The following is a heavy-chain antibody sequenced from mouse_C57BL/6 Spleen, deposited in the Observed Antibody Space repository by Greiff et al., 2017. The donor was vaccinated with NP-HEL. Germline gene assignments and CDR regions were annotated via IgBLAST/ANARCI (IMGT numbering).Heavy chain of an antibody. CDR3: ARDVYGFDY. CDR2: INYDGSST. D-gene: IGHD1-1*01. V-gene: IGHV5-16*01. CDR1: GFTFSDYY. J-gene: IGHJ2*01. Sequence: DVQLVESEGGLVQPGRSMKLSCTASGFTFSDYYMAWVRQVPEKGLEWVANINYDGSSTYYLDSLKSRFIISRDNAKNILYLQMSSLKSEDTATYYCARDVYGFDYWGQGTTLTVSS.